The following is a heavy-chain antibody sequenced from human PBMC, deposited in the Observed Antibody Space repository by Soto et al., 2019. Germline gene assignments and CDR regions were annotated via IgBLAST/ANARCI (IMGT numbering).Heavy chain of an antibody. J-gene: IGHJ4*02. V-gene: IGHV3-48*02. Sequence: GGSLRLSCAASGFTFSGYSVNWVRQAPGKGLEWVSYISSGSKTIYYAESVKGRFTVSRDNARNSQYLQMNSLRDEDTAVYYCAREDILGVRSFDYWGQGTLVTVSS. CDR3: AREDILGVRSFDY. D-gene: IGHD3-9*01. CDR1: GFTFSGYS. CDR2: ISSGSKTI.